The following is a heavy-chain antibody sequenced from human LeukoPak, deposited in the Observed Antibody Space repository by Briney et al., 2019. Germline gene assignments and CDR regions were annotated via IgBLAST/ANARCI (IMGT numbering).Heavy chain of an antibody. Sequence: GESLKISCLGSGYSFNHYWIGGVGQRPGKGLEWMGIIYPLDSDTRYTPSSQGQVTISVDKSIETPYLEWSSLKASDTAMYFCGRRNTYGDSGRQGPLVIVP. V-gene: IGHV5-51*01. D-gene: IGHD2-8*01. CDR2: IYPLDSDT. J-gene: IGHJ5*01. CDR3: GRRNTYGDS. CDR1: GYSFNHYW.